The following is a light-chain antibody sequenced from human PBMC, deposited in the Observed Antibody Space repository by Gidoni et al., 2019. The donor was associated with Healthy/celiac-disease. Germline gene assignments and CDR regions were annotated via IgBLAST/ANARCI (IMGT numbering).Light chain of an antibody. CDR2: GAS. CDR1: QSVSSN. Sequence: EIVMTQSPATLSVSPGERATLSCRASQSVSSNLAWYQQKPGQAPRLLIYGASTRATGIPARFIGSGSGTEFTLTISSLQSEDFAVYYFQQYNNWPPWTFGQWTKVEIK. V-gene: IGKV3-15*01. J-gene: IGKJ1*01. CDR3: QQYNNWPPWT.